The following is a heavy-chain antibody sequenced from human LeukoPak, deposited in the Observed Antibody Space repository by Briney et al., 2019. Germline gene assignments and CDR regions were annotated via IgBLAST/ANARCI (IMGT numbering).Heavy chain of an antibody. CDR3: AKRLLEWNFFDY. V-gene: IGHV3-66*04. CDR1: GFTVSSNY. J-gene: IGHJ4*02. Sequence: GGSLRLSCAASGFTVSSNYMSWVRQAPGKGLEWVSVIYSGGSTYYADSVKGRFTISKDNSKNALYLQMNSLRVEDTAVYYCAKRLLEWNFFDYWGQGTLVTVSS. D-gene: IGHD3-3*01. CDR2: IYSGGST.